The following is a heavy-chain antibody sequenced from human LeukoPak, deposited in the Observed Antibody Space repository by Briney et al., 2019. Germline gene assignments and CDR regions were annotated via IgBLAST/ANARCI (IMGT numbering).Heavy chain of an antibody. V-gene: IGHV1-2*02. CDR3: ARALRSSSYYDVDY. D-gene: IGHD1-26*01. J-gene: IGHJ4*02. Sequence: ASVKVSCKASGYTYTGYYIHWVRQAPGQGLEWMGWINHNSGGTHYAQKFQGRVTKTRDTSISTAYVEVSRLTSDDTAVYYCARALRSSSYYDVDYWGQGTLVTVSS. CDR2: INHNSGGT. CDR1: GYTYTGYY.